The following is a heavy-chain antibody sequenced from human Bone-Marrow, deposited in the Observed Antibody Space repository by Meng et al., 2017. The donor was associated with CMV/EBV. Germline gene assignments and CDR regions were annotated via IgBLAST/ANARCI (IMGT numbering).Heavy chain of an antibody. V-gene: IGHV4-34*12. CDR1: GGSFSGYY. D-gene: IGHD1-1*01. CDR2: TFHSGRT. CDR3: AREMADWNDPYGMDV. Sequence: GSLRLSCAVYGGSFSGYYWSWIRQPPGKGLEWIGETFHSGRTIYNPSLESRVTISVDRSKNQLSLRLSSVTAADTAVYYCAREMADWNDPYGMDVWGQGTTVTVSS. J-gene: IGHJ6*02.